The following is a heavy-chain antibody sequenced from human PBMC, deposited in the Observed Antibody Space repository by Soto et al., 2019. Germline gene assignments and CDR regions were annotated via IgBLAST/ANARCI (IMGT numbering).Heavy chain of an antibody. CDR2: ISASGAYT. CDR1: GFTFSSYA. V-gene: IGHV3-23*01. D-gene: IGHD6-6*01. Sequence: GVTLRLSCAASGFTFSSYAVSWARQTPGKGLEWVSTISASGAYTYYADSVKGRFTISRDKSKNTLYLQMRSLRAGDTATYCRAKEVIAARPYSFDDWGQGTLVTVS. J-gene: IGHJ4*02. CDR3: AKEVIAARPYSFDD.